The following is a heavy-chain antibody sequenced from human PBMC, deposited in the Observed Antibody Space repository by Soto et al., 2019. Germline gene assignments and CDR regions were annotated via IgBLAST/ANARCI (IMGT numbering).Heavy chain of an antibody. CDR2: IIPIFGTA. CDR3: ASDGKDVEMATIHYGMDV. Sequence: GASVKVSCKASGGTFSSYAISWVRQAPGQGLEWMGGIIPIFGTANYAQKFQGRVTITADESTSTAYMELSSLRSEDTAVYYCASDGKDVEMATIHYGMDVWGKGTTVPVSS. D-gene: IGHD5-12*01. CDR1: GGTFSSYA. V-gene: IGHV1-69*13. J-gene: IGHJ6*04.